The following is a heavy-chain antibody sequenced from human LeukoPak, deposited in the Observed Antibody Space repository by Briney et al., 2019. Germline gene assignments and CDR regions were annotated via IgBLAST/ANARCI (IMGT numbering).Heavy chain of an antibody. V-gene: IGHV3-74*01. CDR2: INSDGSST. J-gene: IGHJ4*02. Sequence: GGSLRLSCAASGFTFSSYWMHWVRQAPGKGLVWVSRINSDGSSTSYADSAKGRFTISRDNAKNTLYLQMNSLRAEDTAVYYCARGLRDTAMADRDYWGQGTLVTVSS. CDR1: GFTFSSYW. CDR3: ARGLRDTAMADRDY. D-gene: IGHD5-18*01.